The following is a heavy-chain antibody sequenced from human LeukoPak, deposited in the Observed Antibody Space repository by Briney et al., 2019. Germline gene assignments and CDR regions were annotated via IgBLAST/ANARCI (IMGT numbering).Heavy chain of an antibody. Sequence: GGALRLACAASGFTFSSSWMTWVRQTPGKGLELVANIKEDGSEKYYVDSVKGRFTISRDNAKNSLYLQMNSLRAEDTALYYCATDVGADWGQGTLVTVSS. CDR2: IKEDGSEK. CDR1: GFTFSSSW. V-gene: IGHV3-7*01. CDR3: ATDVGAD. J-gene: IGHJ4*02.